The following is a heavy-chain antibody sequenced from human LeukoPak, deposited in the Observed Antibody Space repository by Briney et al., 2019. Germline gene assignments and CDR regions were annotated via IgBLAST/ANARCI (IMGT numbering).Heavy chain of an antibody. V-gene: IGHV1-69*05. J-gene: IGHJ4*02. CDR2: IIPIFGTA. CDR3: ARDLGHIVVVIAHDY. D-gene: IGHD2-21*01. CDR1: GGTFSSYA. Sequence: SVKVSCKASGGTFSSYAISWVRQTPGQGLEWMGGIIPIFGTANYAQKFQGRVTITTDESTSTAYMELSSLRSDDTAVYYCARDLGHIVVVIAHDYWGQGTLVTVSS.